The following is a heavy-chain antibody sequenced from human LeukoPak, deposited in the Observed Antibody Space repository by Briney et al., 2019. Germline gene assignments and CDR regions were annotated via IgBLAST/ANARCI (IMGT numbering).Heavy chain of an antibody. CDR2: IYGDGSFT. CDR1: GFTFSNFW. V-gene: IGHV3-74*01. CDR3: ARWRWAQSEFVY. J-gene: IGHJ4*02. D-gene: IGHD5-24*01. Sequence: GGSLRLSCAASGFTFSNFWMHWVRQAPGKGLVWVALIYGDGSFTRYADSVKGRFTISRDNAKNTVYLQMNSLRVEDTAVYYCARWRWAQSEFVYWGQGTLVTVSS.